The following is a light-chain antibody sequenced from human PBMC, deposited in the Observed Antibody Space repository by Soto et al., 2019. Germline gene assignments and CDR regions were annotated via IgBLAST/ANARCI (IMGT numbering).Light chain of an antibody. CDR2: GAS. Sequence: IVLTQSPATLSLSPGERATLSCRASQSVSSNLAWYQHKPGQAPRLLISGASTRATGLPARFSGSGSGTEGTITISSLKQEDCAVYYCQQYNNWTGTFGQGTKVDIK. V-gene: IGKV3-15*01. J-gene: IGKJ1*01. CDR3: QQYNNWTGT. CDR1: QSVSSN.